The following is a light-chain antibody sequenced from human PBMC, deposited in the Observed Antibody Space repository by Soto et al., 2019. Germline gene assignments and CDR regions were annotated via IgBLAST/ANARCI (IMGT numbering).Light chain of an antibody. CDR1: QNVINW. V-gene: IGKV1-5*03. J-gene: IGKJ1*01. CDR3: QQSNEIPWT. Sequence: DIQMTQSPSTLSASLGDRVTITCRASQNVINWLAWYQKKPGIPPKLLIYKASRLEGGVPSRFSGSGSETEFSLTDSGMQPDDFATYYCQQSNEIPWTFGQGTKVEIK. CDR2: KAS.